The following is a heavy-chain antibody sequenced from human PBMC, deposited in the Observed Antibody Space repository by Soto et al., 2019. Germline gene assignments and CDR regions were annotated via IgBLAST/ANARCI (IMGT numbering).Heavy chain of an antibody. CDR1: GFTFSSYG. Sequence: GGSLRLSCAASGFTFSSYGMHWVRQAPGKGLEWVAVISYDGSNKYYADSVKGRFTISRDNSKNTLYLQMNSLRAEDTAVYYCAKDRARYSSSWFRNWGQGTLVTVSS. CDR2: ISYDGSNK. V-gene: IGHV3-30*18. CDR3: AKDRARYSSSWFRN. D-gene: IGHD6-13*01. J-gene: IGHJ4*02.